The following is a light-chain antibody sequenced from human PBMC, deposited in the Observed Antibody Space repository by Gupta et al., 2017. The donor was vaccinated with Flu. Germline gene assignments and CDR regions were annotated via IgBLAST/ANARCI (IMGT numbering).Light chain of an antibody. CDR2: AAS. Sequence: DIQLTQSPSFLSASVGDRVTITCRASQGISSYLAWYQQKPGKAPKLLIYAASTLQSGVPSRFSGSGSGTEFTLTISSLQPEDFATYYCQQLNSYPLFGGGTXVEIK. V-gene: IGKV1-9*01. CDR1: QGISSY. J-gene: IGKJ4*01. CDR3: QQLNSYPL.